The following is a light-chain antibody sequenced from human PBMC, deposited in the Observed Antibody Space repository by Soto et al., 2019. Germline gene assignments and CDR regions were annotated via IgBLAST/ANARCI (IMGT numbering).Light chain of an antibody. J-gene: IGKJ1*01. CDR1: QSVDSTY. CDR2: GAS. V-gene: IGKV3-20*01. CDR3: QHYDRT. Sequence: DIVLTQSPGTLSLSPGESATLSCRASQSVDSTYIAWYQQKPGQAPRLLIYGASGRATGIPDRFSGSGSGTDFSLTISRLEPEDFAVYLCQHYDRTFGQGTKVEI.